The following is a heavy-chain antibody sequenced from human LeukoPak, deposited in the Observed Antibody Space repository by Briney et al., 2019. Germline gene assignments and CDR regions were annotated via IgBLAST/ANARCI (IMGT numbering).Heavy chain of an antibody. CDR3: ARDQTGYVGYDKNYYYYRLDV. CDR2: IYYSGST. CDR1: GGSISSSSYY. Sequence: SETLSLTCTVSGGSISSSSYYWGWVRQPPGKGLEWIGTIYYSGSTYYNPSLKSRATISVDTSKNQFSLKLSPVTAADTAVYYCARDQTGYVGYDKNYYYYRLDVWGQGTTVTVSS. D-gene: IGHD5-12*01. V-gene: IGHV4-39*07. J-gene: IGHJ6*02.